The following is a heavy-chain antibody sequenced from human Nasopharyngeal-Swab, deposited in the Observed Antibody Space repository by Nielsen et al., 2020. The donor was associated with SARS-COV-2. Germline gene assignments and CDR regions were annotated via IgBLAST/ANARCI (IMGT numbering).Heavy chain of an antibody. CDR1: GYTFTNYG. CDR2: INPGTVNT. Sequence: ASVKVSCKVSGYTFTNYGIHWVRQAPVQRLEWMGWINPGTVNTKYSQKFQGRVTISRDTSASTAYMELSSLRSEDTAVYYCARAPGVDYYYYMDVWGNGTTVTVSS. CDR3: ARAPGVDYYYYMDV. J-gene: IGHJ6*03. V-gene: IGHV1-3*01.